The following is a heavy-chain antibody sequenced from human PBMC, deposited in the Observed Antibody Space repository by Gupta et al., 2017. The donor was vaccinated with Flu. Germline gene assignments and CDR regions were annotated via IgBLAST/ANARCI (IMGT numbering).Heavy chain of an antibody. CDR1: TYRY. J-gene: IGHJ5*01. V-gene: IGHV1-45*01. D-gene: IGHD3-10*01. CDR2: ITIYNGNV. Sequence: TYRYLHWVRQVPGQPLEWMGWITIYNGNVDYAQSFRDRISITRESSLSTVHMELTALRPADTGIYFGVRSSHYGSQYHFDSWGQGTLVTVSS. CDR3: VRSSHYGSQYHFDS.